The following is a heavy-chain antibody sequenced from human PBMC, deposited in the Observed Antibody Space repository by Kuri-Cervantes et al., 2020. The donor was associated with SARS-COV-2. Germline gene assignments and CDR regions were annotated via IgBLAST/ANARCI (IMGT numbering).Heavy chain of an antibody. D-gene: IGHD1-26*01. V-gene: IGHV3-21*01. CDR3: ARVVTESGSEDY. J-gene: IGHJ4*02. Sequence: LSLTCAASGFTFSSYSMNWVRQAPGKGLEWVSSISSSSSYIYYADSVKGRFTISRDNAKNSLYLQMNSLRAEDTAVYYCARVVTESGSEDYWGQGTLVTVSS. CDR2: ISSSSSYI. CDR1: GFTFSSYS.